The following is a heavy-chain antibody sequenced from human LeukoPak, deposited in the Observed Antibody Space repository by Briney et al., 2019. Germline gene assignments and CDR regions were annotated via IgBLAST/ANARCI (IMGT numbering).Heavy chain of an antibody. CDR3: ARDRVVVAATRTYYYYGMDV. CDR2: IYSGGST. J-gene: IGHJ6*02. CDR1: GFTVSSNY. Sequence: GGSLRLSCAASGFTVSSNYMSWVRQAPGKGLEWVSVIYSGGSTHYADSVKGRFTISRHNSKNTLYLQMNSLRAEDTAVYYCARDRVVVAATRTYYYYGMDVWGQGTTVTVSS. D-gene: IGHD2-15*01. V-gene: IGHV3-53*04.